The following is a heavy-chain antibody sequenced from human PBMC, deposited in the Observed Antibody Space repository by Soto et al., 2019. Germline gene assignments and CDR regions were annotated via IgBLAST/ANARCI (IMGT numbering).Heavy chain of an antibody. CDR2: ISGSGGST. D-gene: IGHD5-18*01. J-gene: IGHJ4*02. Sequence: EVQRLESGGGLVQPGGSLRLSCAASGFTFSSYAMSWVRQAPGKGLEWVSAISGSGGSTYYADSVKGRFTISRDNSKNTLYLQMNSLRAEDTAVYYCARRGYSYGLYYFDYWGQGTLVTVSS. CDR3: ARRGYSYGLYYFDY. CDR1: GFTFSSYA. V-gene: IGHV3-23*01.